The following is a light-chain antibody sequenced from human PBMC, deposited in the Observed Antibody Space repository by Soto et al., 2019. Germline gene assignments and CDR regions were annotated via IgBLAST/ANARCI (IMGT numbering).Light chain of an antibody. J-gene: IGLJ1*01. Sequence: QSVLTQPRSVSGSPGQSVTISCTGTSSDVGGYNYVSWYQQHPGKAPKLMISEVSNRPSGVSNRFSGSKSGNTASLTTSGLQAEDEADYYCSSYTAGGTIFGTGTKVTVL. V-gene: IGLV2-14*01. CDR2: EVS. CDR1: SSDVGGYNY. CDR3: SSYTAGGTI.